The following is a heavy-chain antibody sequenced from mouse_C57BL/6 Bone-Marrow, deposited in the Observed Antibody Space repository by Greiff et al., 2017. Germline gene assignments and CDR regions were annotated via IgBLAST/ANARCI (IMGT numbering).Heavy chain of an antibody. CDR2: INPSTGGT. V-gene: IGHV1-42*01. D-gene: IGHD2-4*01. J-gene: IGHJ2*01. CDR1: GYSFTGYY. CDR3: AIYYDYDNFDY. Sequence: VQLQQSGPELVKPGASVKISCKASGYSFTGYYMNWVKQSPEKSLEWIGEINPSTGGTTYNQKFKAKATLTVDKSYSTAYMQLKSLTSEDSAVYYCAIYYDYDNFDYWGQGTTLTVSS.